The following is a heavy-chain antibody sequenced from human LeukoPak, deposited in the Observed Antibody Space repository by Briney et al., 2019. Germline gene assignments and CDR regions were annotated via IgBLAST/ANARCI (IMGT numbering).Heavy chain of an antibody. CDR1: GFTVSGSY. V-gene: IGHV3-53*01. D-gene: IGHD2-2*01. CDR3: AKAKNRGDIVVVPAAQDY. CDR2: INSPGST. J-gene: IGHJ4*02. Sequence: GGSLRLSCAASGFTVSGSYMSWVRQAPGKALEWVSLINSPGSTYYADSVKGRFTISRDNSKNMVYLQMNSLRVEDTAVYYCAKAKNRGDIVVVPAAQDYWGQGTLVTVSS.